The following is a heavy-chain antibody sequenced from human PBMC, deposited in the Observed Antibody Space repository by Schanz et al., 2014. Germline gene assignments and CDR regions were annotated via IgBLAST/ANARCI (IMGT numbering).Heavy chain of an antibody. V-gene: IGHV3-11*06. CDR2: MYINSGST. CDR3: ARIADEGIFFDF. D-gene: IGHD2-21*01. Sequence: QVQLVESGGGLVKPGGSLRLSCAASGFTFSDYYMSWIRQAPGKGLEWISSMYINSGSTQYADSLKGRFAISRDNAKNSLYLQMNSLRDDDTALYYCARIADEGIFFDFWGQGSLVTVSS. CDR1: GFTFSDYY. J-gene: IGHJ4*02.